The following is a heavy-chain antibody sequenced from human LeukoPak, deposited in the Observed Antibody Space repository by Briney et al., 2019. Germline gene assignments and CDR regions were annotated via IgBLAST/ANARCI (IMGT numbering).Heavy chain of an antibody. CDR3: ARDMGQGYSSGWYYFDY. J-gene: IGHJ4*02. CDR1: GYTFTSYD. V-gene: IGHV1-8*01. Sequence: ASVKVSCKASGYTFTSYDINWVRQATGQGLEWMGWMNPNSGNTGYAQKFQGRVTMTRNTSISTAYMELSSLRSEDTAVYYCARDMGQGYSSGWYYFDYWGQGTLVTVSS. CDR2: MNPNSGNT. D-gene: IGHD6-19*01.